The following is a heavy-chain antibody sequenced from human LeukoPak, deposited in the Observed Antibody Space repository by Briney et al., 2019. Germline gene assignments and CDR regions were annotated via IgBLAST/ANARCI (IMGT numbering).Heavy chain of an antibody. Sequence: SETLSLTCNVSGDSIGRSTYYWGWVRQTPEKGLEWIGSIFYNGRTYYTPSLQSRVILSLDTSKNQFSLRLTSVTAADTAVYYCARQVAVVEPTDPNWFDSWGQGTLVTVSS. CDR3: ARQVAVVEPTDPNWFDS. J-gene: IGHJ5*01. CDR2: IFYNGRT. V-gene: IGHV4-39*07. CDR1: GDSIGRSTYY. D-gene: IGHD2-21*01.